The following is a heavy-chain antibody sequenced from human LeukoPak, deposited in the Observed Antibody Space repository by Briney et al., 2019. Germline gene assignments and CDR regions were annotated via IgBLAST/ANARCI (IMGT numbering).Heavy chain of an antibody. CDR3: AKDRWLAYGMDV. CDR2: ISYDGSNK. J-gene: IGHJ6*02. Sequence: GGSLRLSCAASGFTFSSYGMHWVRQAPGKGLEWVAVISYDGSNKYYADSVKGRFTISRDNSKNTLYLQMNSLRAEDTAVYYCAKDRWLAYGMDVWGQGTTVTVSS. D-gene: IGHD6-19*01. V-gene: IGHV3-30*18. CDR1: GFTFSSYG.